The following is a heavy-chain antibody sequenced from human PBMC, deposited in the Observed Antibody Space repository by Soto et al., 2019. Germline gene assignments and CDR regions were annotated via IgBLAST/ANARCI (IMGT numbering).Heavy chain of an antibody. CDR1: GYSFTSYW. D-gene: IGHD3-9*01. Sequence: PGESLKISCKGSGYSFTSYWISWVRQMPGKGLEWMGRIDPSDSYTNYSPSFQGHVTIYVDKSITTAYLQWSSLKASDTAMYYCARRKRSYDTLTGYYRSEAADHWGQGTLVTVSS. CDR2: IDPSDSYT. V-gene: IGHV5-10-1*01. J-gene: IGHJ4*02. CDR3: ARRKRSYDTLTGYYRSEAADH.